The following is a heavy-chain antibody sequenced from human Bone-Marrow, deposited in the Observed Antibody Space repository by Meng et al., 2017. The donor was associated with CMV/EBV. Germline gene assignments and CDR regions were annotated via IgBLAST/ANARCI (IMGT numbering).Heavy chain of an antibody. CDR2: IYPGDSDT. J-gene: IGHJ3*02. CDR3: ARDREPGAFDI. V-gene: IGHV5-51*01. CDR1: GYSFTSYW. D-gene: IGHD1-14*01. Sequence: KVSRKGSGYSFTSYWIGWVRQMPGKGLEWMGIIYPGDSDTRYSPSFQGQVTIPADKSISTAYLQWSSLKASDNAMYYCARDREPGAFDIWGQGTMVTVSS.